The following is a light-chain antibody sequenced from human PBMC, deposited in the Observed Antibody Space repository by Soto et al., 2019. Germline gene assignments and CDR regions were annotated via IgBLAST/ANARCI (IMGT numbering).Light chain of an antibody. Sequence: EIVLTQSPGTLSLSPGERVTLSCRASQSVRSSYLAWYQQKPGQAPSLLIYGASNRATGIADRFSGSGSGTDFTLTISRLETEDFAVYYCQPYGSSPSFGGGTKVEIK. J-gene: IGKJ4*01. CDR3: QPYGSSPS. CDR2: GAS. V-gene: IGKV3-20*01. CDR1: QSVRSSY.